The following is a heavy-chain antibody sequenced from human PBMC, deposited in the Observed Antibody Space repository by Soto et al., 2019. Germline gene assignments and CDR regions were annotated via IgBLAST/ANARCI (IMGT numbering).Heavy chain of an antibody. V-gene: IGHV3-21*01. CDR1: GFTFSSYS. CDR3: ARDYQGRGFDY. Sequence: GGSLRLSCAASGFTFSSYSMNWVRQAPGKGLEWVSSISSSSSYIYYADSVKGRFTISRDNAKNSLYLQMNSLRAEDTSVYYCARDYQGRGFDYWGQGTLVTVSS. J-gene: IGHJ4*02. D-gene: IGHD1-26*01. CDR2: ISSSSSYI.